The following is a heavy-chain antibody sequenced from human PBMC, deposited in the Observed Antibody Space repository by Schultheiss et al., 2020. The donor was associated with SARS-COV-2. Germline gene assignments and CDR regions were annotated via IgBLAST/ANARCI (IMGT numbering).Heavy chain of an antibody. Sequence: GESLKISCAASGFTFSSYAMHWVRQAPGKGLEWVAVISYDGSNKYYADSVKGRFTISRDNSKNTLYLQMNSLRAEDTAVYYCARGAGYYFDYWGQGTLVTVSS. CDR2: ISYDGSNK. J-gene: IGHJ4*02. D-gene: IGHD2-15*01. V-gene: IGHV3-30*07. CDR3: ARGAGYYFDY. CDR1: GFTFSSYA.